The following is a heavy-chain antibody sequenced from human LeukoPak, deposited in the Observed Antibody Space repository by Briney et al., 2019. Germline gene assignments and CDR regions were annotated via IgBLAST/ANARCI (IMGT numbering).Heavy chain of an antibody. J-gene: IGHJ4*02. CDR3: SAFTSLFDY. Sequence: PSETLSLTCTVSGGSISSYYWSWIRQPPGKGLEWIGYIYYSGSTNYNPSLKSRVTISVDTSKNQFSLKLSSVTAADTAVYYCSAFTSLFDYWGQGTLVTVSS. CDR1: GGSISSYY. V-gene: IGHV4-59*01. CDR2: IYYSGST.